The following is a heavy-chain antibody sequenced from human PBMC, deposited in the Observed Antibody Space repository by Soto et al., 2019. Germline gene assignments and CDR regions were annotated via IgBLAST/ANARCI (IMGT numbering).Heavy chain of an antibody. Sequence: PGESLKISCKASGYIFTLYWIGWVRQMPEKGLEWMGIIYPGDSDTRYSPSFQGQVTISADKSISTASLQWSSLKASDTAVYYCARQSPTPGYYYFSYGMDVWGQGTTVTVSS. J-gene: IGHJ6*02. CDR2: IYPGDSDT. CDR3: ARQSPTPGYYYFSYGMDV. D-gene: IGHD4-17*01. V-gene: IGHV5-51*01. CDR1: GYIFTLYW.